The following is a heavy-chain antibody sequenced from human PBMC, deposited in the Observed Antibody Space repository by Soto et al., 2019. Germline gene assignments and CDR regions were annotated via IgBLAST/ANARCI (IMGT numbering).Heavy chain of an antibody. CDR2: IYYSGST. D-gene: IGHD3-10*02. CDR3: ASVRGGYYYAMDV. V-gene: IGHV4-59*12. Sequence: PSETLSLTCTVSGGSISSYYWSWIRQPPGKGLELVGYIYYSGSTNYNPSLKSRVTISVDTSKNQFSLKLSSVTAADTAVYYCASVRGGYYYAMDVWGQGTTVTVS. CDR1: GGSISSYY. J-gene: IGHJ6*02.